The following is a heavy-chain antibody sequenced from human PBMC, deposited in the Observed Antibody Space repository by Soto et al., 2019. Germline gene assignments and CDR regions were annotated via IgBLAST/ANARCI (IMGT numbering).Heavy chain of an antibody. J-gene: IGHJ3*02. CDR2: IIPIFGSA. D-gene: IGHD3-22*01. V-gene: IGHV1-69*13. CDR3: ARDSPYYYDRRGPFHI. CDR1: GGTFSSYA. Sequence: ASVKVCCKAAGGTFSSYAISWVRHAPGQGLEWMGGIIPIFGSANYGQKFQGRVTITADESTSTAYMELSSLRSDDTALYYCARDSPYYYDRRGPFHIWGQGTMVTVSS.